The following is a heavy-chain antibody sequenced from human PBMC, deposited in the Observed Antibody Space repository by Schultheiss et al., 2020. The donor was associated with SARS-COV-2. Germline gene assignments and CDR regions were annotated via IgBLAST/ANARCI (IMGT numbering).Heavy chain of an antibody. CDR3: TRVVVVAAMYDYYYGMDV. CDR1: GGPISSYY. CDR2: IYYSGST. D-gene: IGHD2-15*01. V-gene: IGHV4-59*01. Sequence: SETLSLTCTVSGGPISSYYWSWIRQPPGKGLEWIGYIYYSGSTNYNPSLKSRVTISVDTSKNQFSLKLSSVTAADTAVYYCTRVVVVAAMYDYYYGMDVWGQGTTVTVSS. J-gene: IGHJ6*02.